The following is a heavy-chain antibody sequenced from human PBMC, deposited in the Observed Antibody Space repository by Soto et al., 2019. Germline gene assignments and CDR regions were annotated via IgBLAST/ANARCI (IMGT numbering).Heavy chain of an antibody. CDR1: GFTFSSYG. CDR3: AKEEEVGAYYFDY. CDR2: IWYDGSNK. Sequence: GGSLRLSCAASGFTFSSYGMHWVRQAPGKGLEWVAVIWYDGSNKYYADSVRGRFTTSRDNSKNTLYLQMNSLRAEDTAVYYCAKEEEVGAYYFDYWGQGXLVTVSS. J-gene: IGHJ4*02. V-gene: IGHV3-33*06. D-gene: IGHD1-26*01.